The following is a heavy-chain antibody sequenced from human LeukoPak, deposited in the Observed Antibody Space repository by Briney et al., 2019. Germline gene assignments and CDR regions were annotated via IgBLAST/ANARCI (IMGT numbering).Heavy chain of an antibody. D-gene: IGHD6-19*01. CDR1: GFTFSSYS. V-gene: IGHV3-30*18. CDR3: AKDSYSSGWYY. J-gene: IGHJ4*02. Sequence: GGSLRLSCAASGFTFSSYSMNWVRQAPGKGLEWVAVISYDGSNKYYADSVKGRFTISRDNSKNTLYLQMNSLRAEDTAVYYCAKDSYSSGWYYWGQGTLVTVSS. CDR2: ISYDGSNK.